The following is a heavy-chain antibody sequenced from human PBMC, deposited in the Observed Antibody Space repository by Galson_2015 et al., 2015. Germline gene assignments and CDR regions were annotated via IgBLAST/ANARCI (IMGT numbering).Heavy chain of an antibody. D-gene: IGHD3-10*01. CDR3: ARDLFRPYYYGSGDDAFDI. J-gene: IGHJ3*02. CDR2: ISSSGSTI. CDR1: GFTFSDYY. Sequence: SLRLSCAASGFTFSDYYMSWIRQAPGKGLEWVSYISSSGSTIYYADSVKGRFTISRDNAKNSLYLQMNSLRAEDTAVYYCARDLFRPYYYGSGDDAFDIWGQGTMVTVSS. V-gene: IGHV3-11*01.